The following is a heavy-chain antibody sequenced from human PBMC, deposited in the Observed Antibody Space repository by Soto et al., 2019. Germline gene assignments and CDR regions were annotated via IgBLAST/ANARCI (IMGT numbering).Heavy chain of an antibody. V-gene: IGHV1-69*06. D-gene: IGHD6-19*01. J-gene: IGHJ6*02. CDR3: ARVESSSRYYYYGMDV. CDR1: GGTFSSYA. Sequence: QVQLVQSGAEVKKPGSSVNVSCKASGGTFSSYAISWVRQAPGQGLEWMGGIIPIFGTANYAQKFQGRVTITADKSTSTAYMELSSMRSEDTDVYYCARVESSSRYYYYGMDVWGQGTTVTVSS. CDR2: IIPIFGTA.